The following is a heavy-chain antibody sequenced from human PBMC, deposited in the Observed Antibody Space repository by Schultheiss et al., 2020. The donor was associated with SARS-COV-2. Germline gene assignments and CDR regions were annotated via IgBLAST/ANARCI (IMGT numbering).Heavy chain of an antibody. J-gene: IGHJ6*02. D-gene: IGHD6-19*01. V-gene: IGHV4-61*01. CDR2: IYYSGST. CDR3: ARDLRYSSGWYYYGMDV. Sequence: SETLSLTCTVSGYSISSGYYWGWIRQPPGKGLEWIGYIYYSGSTNYNPSLKSRVTISVDTSKNQFSLKLSSVTAADTAVYYCARDLRYSSGWYYYGMDVWGQGTTVTVSS. CDR1: GYSISSGYY.